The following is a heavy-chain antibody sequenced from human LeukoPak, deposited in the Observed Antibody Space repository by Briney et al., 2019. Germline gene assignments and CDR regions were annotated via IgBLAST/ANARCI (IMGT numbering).Heavy chain of an antibody. CDR1: GFTFRTYW. D-gene: IGHD3-22*01. Sequence: GGSLRLSCAASGFTFRTYWMSWVRQAPGKGLEWVANIKQDGSETYYADSVKGRFTISRDNAKNSLFLQMNSLRAEDTAVYYCARDTTMYFESSGYHYWGQGTLVTVSS. CDR2: IKQDGSET. CDR3: ARDTTMYFESSGYHY. V-gene: IGHV3-7*03. J-gene: IGHJ4*02.